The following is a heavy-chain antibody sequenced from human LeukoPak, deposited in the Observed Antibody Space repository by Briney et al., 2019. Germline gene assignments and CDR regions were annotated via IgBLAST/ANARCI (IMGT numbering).Heavy chain of an antibody. V-gene: IGHV3-66*01. J-gene: IGHJ4*02. Sequence: GSLRLSCAASGFTVSTHYMSWVRQAPGKGLEWVSVIYAGGSTYYADSVKGRFTISRDNSKNTLYLQMNSLRAEDTAVYYCARVRNPEYWGQGTLVTVPS. CDR3: ARVRNPEY. CDR2: IYAGGST. D-gene: IGHD1-14*01. CDR1: GFTVSTHY.